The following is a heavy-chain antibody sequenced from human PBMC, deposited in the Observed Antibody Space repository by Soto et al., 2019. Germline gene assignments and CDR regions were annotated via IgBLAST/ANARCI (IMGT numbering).Heavy chain of an antibody. D-gene: IGHD6-13*01. CDR2: IDPSDSYT. CDR1: GYSFTSYW. CDR3: ARHVSHRSWGMDV. V-gene: IGHV5-10-1*01. Sequence: PGESLKISCKGSGYSFTSYWISWVREMPGKGLEWMGRIDPSDSYTNYSPSLQGHVTISADKSISTAYLQWSSLKASDTAMYYCARHVSHRSWGMDVWGQGTTVTVSS. J-gene: IGHJ6*02.